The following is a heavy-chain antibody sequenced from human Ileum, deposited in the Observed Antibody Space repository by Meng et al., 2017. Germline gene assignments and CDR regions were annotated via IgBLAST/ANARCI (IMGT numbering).Heavy chain of an antibody. CDR1: GASISSGYW. CDR2: IHHGGDT. CDR3: ARNGAYSADH. J-gene: IGHJ4*01. Sequence: SETLSLTCAVSGASISSGYWWSWVRQPPGKGLEWIGEIHHGGDTNYNPSLKSRVTISVDKSNNQYSLRLTSVTAADTTMYYCARNGAYSADHWGHGTLVTVSS. V-gene: IGHV4-4*02. D-gene: IGHD2-15*01.